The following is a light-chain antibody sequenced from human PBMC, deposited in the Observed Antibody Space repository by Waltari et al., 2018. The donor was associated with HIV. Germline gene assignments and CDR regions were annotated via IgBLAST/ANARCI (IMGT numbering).Light chain of an antibody. CDR2: GAS. V-gene: IGKV3-20*01. CDR3: QQYGGSPIT. CDR1: QSVNTNY. Sequence: DIVLTQSPGTLSLSPGEKATLSCMASQSVNTNYLAWYQHKPGQAPRLLIYGASSRATGIPDRFSGSGSGTDFTLTISRLEPEDSAVYYCQQYGGSPITFGQGTRLEIK. J-gene: IGKJ5*01.